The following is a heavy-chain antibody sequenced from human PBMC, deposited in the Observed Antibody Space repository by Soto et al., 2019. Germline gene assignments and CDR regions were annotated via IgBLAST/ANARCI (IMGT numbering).Heavy chain of an antibody. CDR3: AGGPRPSSGGTGAF. D-gene: IGHD2-2*01. J-gene: IGHJ4*02. CDR2: ISEDGGRS. CDR1: GFVFDMYW. V-gene: IGHV3-74*01. Sequence: EVQLVESGGGLIQPGGSVRLSCATSGFVFDMYWMQWVRQAPGKGLEWVSRISEDGGRSHYADSVKGRFTISRDNAQNTLFLEMTALRDDDTAVYYCAGGPRPSSGGTGAFWGQGPPVIVSS.